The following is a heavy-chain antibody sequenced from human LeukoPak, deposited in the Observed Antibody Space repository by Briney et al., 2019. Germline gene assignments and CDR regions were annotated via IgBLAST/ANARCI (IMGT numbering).Heavy chain of an antibody. CDR2: IYWDDDK. V-gene: IGHV2-5*02. J-gene: IGHJ4*02. CDR1: GFSLSTSGLG. Sequence: GSGPTLVKPTQTLTLTCTFSGFSLSTSGLGVGGILQPPGKALEWLALIYWDDDKRYSPSLKSRLTITKDTSKNQVVLTMTNMDPVDTATYYCAHRNYDILTGYYTVFDYWGQGTLVTVSS. D-gene: IGHD3-9*01. CDR3: AHRNYDILTGYYTVFDY.